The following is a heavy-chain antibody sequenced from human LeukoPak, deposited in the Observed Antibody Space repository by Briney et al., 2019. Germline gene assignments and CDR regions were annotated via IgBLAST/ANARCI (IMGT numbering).Heavy chain of an antibody. CDR2: IYYSGST. CDR1: GGSISSGGYY. Sequence: SETLSLTCTVSGGSISSGGYYWSWIRQHPGKGLEWIGYIYYSGSTYYNPSLKSRVTISVDTSKNQFSLKLSSVTAADTAVYYCARELRVAATRAFDIWGQGTMVTVSS. J-gene: IGHJ3*02. V-gene: IGHV4-31*03. CDR3: ARELRVAATRAFDI. D-gene: IGHD2-15*01.